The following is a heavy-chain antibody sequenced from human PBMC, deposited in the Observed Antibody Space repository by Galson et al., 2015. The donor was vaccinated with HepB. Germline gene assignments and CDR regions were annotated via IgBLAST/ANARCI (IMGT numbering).Heavy chain of an antibody. Sequence: SLRLSCAASGFTFSTYGMHWVRQAPGKGLEWVAVISYDGSDRYYADSVKVRFTISRDNSKNTLYLQMNSLRAEDTAVYYCVKGITIIGTTFLYWGQGTLVTVSS. CDR3: VKGITIIGTTFLY. J-gene: IGHJ4*02. CDR1: GFTFSTYG. D-gene: IGHD1/OR15-1a*01. CDR2: ISYDGSDR. V-gene: IGHV3-30*18.